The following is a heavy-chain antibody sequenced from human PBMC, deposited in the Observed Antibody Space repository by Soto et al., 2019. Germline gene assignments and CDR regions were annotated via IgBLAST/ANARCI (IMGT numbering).Heavy chain of an antibody. CDR2: ITTAGDT. J-gene: IGHJ6*04. Sequence: EVQLVESGGGLVQPGGSLRLSCAASGFTFSNYDMHWVRQVTGKGLEWVSGITTAGDTYYPGSVKGRFTISREKAKNTLYLQMNSLSAGDTAVYYCSRELPAGSYGMDVWGKGTTVTVSS. CDR3: SRELPAGSYGMDV. CDR1: GFTFSNYD. V-gene: IGHV3-13*01.